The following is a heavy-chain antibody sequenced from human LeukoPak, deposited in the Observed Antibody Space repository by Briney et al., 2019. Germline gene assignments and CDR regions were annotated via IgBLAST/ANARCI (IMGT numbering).Heavy chain of an antibody. CDR2: IYYSGST. V-gene: IGHV4-59*01. D-gene: IGHD2-2*02. Sequence: SETLSLTCTVSGGSISSYYWSWIRQPPGKGLEWIGYIYYSGSTNYNPSLKSRVTISVDTSKNQFSLKLSSVTAAGTAVYYCARELRYCSSTSCYRGGPFDYWGQGTLVTVSS. J-gene: IGHJ4*02. CDR3: ARELRYCSSTSCYRGGPFDY. CDR1: GGSISSYY.